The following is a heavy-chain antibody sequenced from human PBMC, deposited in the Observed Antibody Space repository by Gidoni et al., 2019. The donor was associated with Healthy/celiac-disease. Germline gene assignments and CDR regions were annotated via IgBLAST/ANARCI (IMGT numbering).Heavy chain of an antibody. D-gene: IGHD3-3*01. CDR3: ARLGTREWSISGFDY. Sequence: GWIRQPPGKGLEWIGSIYYSGSTYYNPSLKSRVTISVDTSKNQFSLKLSSVTAADTAVYYCARLGTREWSISGFDYWGQGTLVTVSS. V-gene: IGHV4-39*01. J-gene: IGHJ4*02. CDR2: IYYSGST.